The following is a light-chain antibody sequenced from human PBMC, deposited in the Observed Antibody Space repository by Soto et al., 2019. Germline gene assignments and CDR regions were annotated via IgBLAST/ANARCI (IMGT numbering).Light chain of an antibody. CDR1: QSVSSF. J-gene: IGKJ4*01. CDR2: DAS. Sequence: EIVLTQSPATLSLSPGERATLSCRASQSVSSFLAWYQQKPGQAPRLLIYDASKRATGIPTRFSGSGSGTDFTLTISSLEHEDIAVYYCQQRINWPLTFGGGTKVGIK. CDR3: QQRINWPLT. V-gene: IGKV3-11*01.